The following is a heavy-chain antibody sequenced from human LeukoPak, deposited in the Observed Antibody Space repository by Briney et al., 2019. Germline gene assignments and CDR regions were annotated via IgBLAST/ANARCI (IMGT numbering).Heavy chain of an antibody. CDR3: AKGLTSNYALRLFDY. J-gene: IGHJ4*02. D-gene: IGHD4-11*01. V-gene: IGHV3-9*01. CDR1: GFTFDDYA. Sequence: GGSLRLSCAASGFTFDDYAMHWVRQAPGKGLEWVSGISWNSGSIGYADSVKGRFTISRDNAKNSLYLQMNSLRAEDTALYYCAKGLTSNYALRLFDYWGQGTLVTVSS. CDR2: ISWNSGSI.